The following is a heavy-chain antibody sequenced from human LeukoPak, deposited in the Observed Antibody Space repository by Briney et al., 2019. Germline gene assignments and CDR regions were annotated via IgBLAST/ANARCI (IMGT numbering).Heavy chain of an antibody. CDR1: GGTFSSYA. Sequence: SVKVSCKASGGTFSSYAISWVRQAPGQGLEWMGRIIPILGIANYAQTFQGRVTITADKSTSTAYMELSSLRSEDTAVYYCASPYYDSTPGGFDPWGQGTLVTVSS. V-gene: IGHV1-69*04. J-gene: IGHJ5*02. D-gene: IGHD3-22*01. CDR3: ASPYYDSTPGGFDP. CDR2: IIPILGIA.